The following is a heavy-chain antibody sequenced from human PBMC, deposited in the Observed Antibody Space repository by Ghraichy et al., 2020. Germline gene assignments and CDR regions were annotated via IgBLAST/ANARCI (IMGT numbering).Heavy chain of an antibody. Sequence: ASVKVSCKASGYTFTSYAMNWVRQAPGQGLEWMGWINTNTGNPTYAQGFTGRFVFSLDTSVSTAYLQISSLKAEDTAVYYCARYGDYGPGGGYNWFDPWGQGTLVTVSS. V-gene: IGHV7-4-1*02. CDR1: GYTFTSYA. CDR2: INTNTGNP. CDR3: ARYGDYGPGGGYNWFDP. D-gene: IGHD4-17*01. J-gene: IGHJ5*02.